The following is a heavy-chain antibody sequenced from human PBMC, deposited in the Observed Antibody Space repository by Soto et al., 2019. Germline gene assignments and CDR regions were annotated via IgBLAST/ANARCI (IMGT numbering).Heavy chain of an antibody. CDR3: PRVGYGGNDY. CDR1: GGSITSSNW. V-gene: IGHV4-4*02. Sequence: SETLSLTCAVSGGSITSSNWWSWVRQSSGKGLEWIGEIYHSGSTNYNPSLKSRVTISVDKSKSHFSLKLSSVTVADTALYYCPRVGYGGNDYWGQGTLVTVSS. J-gene: IGHJ4*02. D-gene: IGHD2-15*01. CDR2: IYHSGST.